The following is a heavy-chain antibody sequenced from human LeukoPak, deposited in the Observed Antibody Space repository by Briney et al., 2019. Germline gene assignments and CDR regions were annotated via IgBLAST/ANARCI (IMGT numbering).Heavy chain of an antibody. CDR3: ARDLYSSSWYGAFDI. J-gene: IGHJ3*02. CDR1: GYTFTSYG. CDR2: ISAYNGNT. V-gene: IGHV1-18*01. Sequence: GASVKVSCKASGYTFTSYGISWVRQAPGQGLEWMGWISAYNGNTNYAQKLQGRVTMTTDTSTSTAYMELRSLRSDDTAVYYCARDLYSSSWYGAFDIWGHGPMVTVSS. D-gene: IGHD6-13*01.